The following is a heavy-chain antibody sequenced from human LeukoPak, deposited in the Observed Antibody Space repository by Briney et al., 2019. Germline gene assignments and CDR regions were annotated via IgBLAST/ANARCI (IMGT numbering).Heavy chain of an antibody. Sequence: GGSLRLSCAASGLPFSSYSMNWVRQAPGKGLEWVSYIGTSSSAIYYADSAKGRFTISRDNAKNSLYLQMNSLRAEDTAVYYCARDKGYAFDIWGQGTLVTVSS. CDR3: ARDKGYAFDI. D-gene: IGHD5-12*01. CDR2: IGTSSSAI. V-gene: IGHV3-48*01. J-gene: IGHJ3*02. CDR1: GLPFSSYS.